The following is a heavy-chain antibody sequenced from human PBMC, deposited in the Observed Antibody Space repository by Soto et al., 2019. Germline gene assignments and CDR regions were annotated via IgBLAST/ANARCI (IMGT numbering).Heavy chain of an antibody. V-gene: IGHV3-23*01. CDR2: ISGSGGST. J-gene: IGHJ5*02. CDR3: ATLYGDYEGGYNWFDP. CDR1: GFTFSSYA. Sequence: WGSLRLSCAASGFTFSSYAMSWVRQAPGKGLEWVSAISGSGGSTYYADSVKGRFTISRDNSKNTLYLQMNSLRAEDTAVYYCATLYGDYEGGYNWFDPWGQGTLVTVSS. D-gene: IGHD4-17*01.